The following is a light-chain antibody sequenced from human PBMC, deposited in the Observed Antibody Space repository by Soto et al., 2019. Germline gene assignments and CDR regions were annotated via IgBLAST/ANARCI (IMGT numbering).Light chain of an antibody. V-gene: IGKV3-20*01. CDR1: QAVNNNY. CDR2: GAS. J-gene: IGKJ4*01. CDR3: QQYGSSPVT. Sequence: EIVLTQSPGTLSLSPGERVTLSCRASQAVNNNYLAWYQQIPGQAPRLLTYGASNRATGIPGRFGGSGSGTDFTLTISRLEPEDFAMYYCQQYGSSPVTFGGGTKVDIK.